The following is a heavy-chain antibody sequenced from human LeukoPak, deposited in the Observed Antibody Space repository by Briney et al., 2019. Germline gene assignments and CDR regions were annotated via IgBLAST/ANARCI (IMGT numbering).Heavy chain of an antibody. V-gene: IGHV4-31*03. CDR2: IYYSGST. J-gene: IGHJ4*02. D-gene: IGHD3-16*01. CDR3: AATPFGGVSFDY. CDR1: GGSISSGGYY. Sequence: PSETLSLTCTVSGGSISSGGYYWSWIRQHPGEGLEWIGYIYYSGSTYYNPTLKSRVTISVDTSKNQFSLKLSSVTAADTAVYYCAATPFGGVSFDYWGQGTLVTVSS.